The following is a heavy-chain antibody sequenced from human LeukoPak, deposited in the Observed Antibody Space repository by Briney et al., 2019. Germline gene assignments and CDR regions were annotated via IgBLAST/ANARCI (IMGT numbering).Heavy chain of an antibody. CDR2: IGGSGLDT. CDR1: GGTFSCYG. J-gene: IGHJ4*02. V-gene: IGHV3-23*01. D-gene: IGHD2-21*01. Sequence: GGSLRLSCAASGGTFSCYGMTWVRQAPGKGLEWVSSIGGSGLDTYYPDSVKGRFFISRDNAKSTLYLQMHSLGAEDTAVYFCAKDGVILGPSHFDHWGQGTRVTVSS. CDR3: AKDGVILGPSHFDH.